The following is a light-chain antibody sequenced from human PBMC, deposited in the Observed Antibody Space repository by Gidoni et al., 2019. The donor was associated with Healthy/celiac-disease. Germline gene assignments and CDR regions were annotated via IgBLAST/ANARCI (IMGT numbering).Light chain of an antibody. CDR3: QQYGSSPLT. J-gene: IGKJ4*01. CDR2: GAS. CDR1: QSVSSSY. V-gene: IGKV3-20*01. Sequence: EIVLTQSPGTLSLSPGERATLSCRASQSVSSSYLAWYQQTPGQAPRLLIYGASSSATGIPDRFSGSGSGTDFTLTISRLEPEDFAVYYCQQYGSSPLTFVGGTKVEIK.